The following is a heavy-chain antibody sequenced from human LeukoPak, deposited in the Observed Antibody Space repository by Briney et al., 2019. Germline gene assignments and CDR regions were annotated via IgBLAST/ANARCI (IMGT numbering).Heavy chain of an antibody. CDR3: ARARTADY. Sequence: SETLSLTCAVYGGSFSGYYWSWIRQPPGKGLEWIGEINHSGSTNYNPSLKSRVTISVDTSKNQFSLKLSSVTAADTAVYYCARARTADYWGQGTLVTVSS. CDR1: GGSFSGYY. D-gene: IGHD5-18*01. J-gene: IGHJ4*02. V-gene: IGHV4-34*01. CDR2: INHSGST.